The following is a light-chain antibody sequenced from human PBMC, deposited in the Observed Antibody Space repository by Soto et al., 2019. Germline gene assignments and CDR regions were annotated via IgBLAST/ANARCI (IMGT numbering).Light chain of an antibody. V-gene: IGLV2-14*03. CDR3: NSYTISTTYV. CDR1: SSDVGHSNH. J-gene: IGLJ1*01. CDR2: GVT. Sequence: QSVLTQPASVSGSPGQSITISCTGSSSDVGHSNHVSWYQQHPGKAPKLIIYGVTNRPSGISNRFSGSKSGSTASLTISGLQPEGEADYYCNSYTISTTYVFGTGTKLTVL.